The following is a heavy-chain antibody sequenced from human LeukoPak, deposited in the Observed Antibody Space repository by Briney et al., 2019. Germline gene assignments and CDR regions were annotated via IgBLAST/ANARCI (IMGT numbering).Heavy chain of an antibody. Sequence: ASVKVSCKASGYTFTGYYMHWVRQAPGQGLEWMGRINPDSGGTNYAQKFQGRVTMTRDTSVSTAYMDLSRLRSDDTAVYYCAREPATMVRGVLLGRFDPWGQGTLVTVSS. V-gene: IGHV1-2*06. D-gene: IGHD3-10*01. CDR3: AREPATMVRGVLLGRFDP. CDR2: INPDSGGT. J-gene: IGHJ5*02. CDR1: GYTFTGYY.